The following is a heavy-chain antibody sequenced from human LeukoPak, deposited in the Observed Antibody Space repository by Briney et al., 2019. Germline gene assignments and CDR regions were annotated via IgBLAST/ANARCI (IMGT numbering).Heavy chain of an antibody. J-gene: IGHJ4*02. V-gene: IGHV4-31*03. Sequence: SQTLSLTCTVSGGSISSGGYYWRWLRQHPGKGLEWIGYIYYSGSTYYNPSLKSRVTISVDTSKNQFSLKLSSVTAADTAVYYCASRLYNQTTTFDYWGQGTLVTVSS. CDR2: IYYSGST. CDR1: GGSISSGGYY. D-gene: IGHD1-1*01. CDR3: ASRLYNQTTTFDY.